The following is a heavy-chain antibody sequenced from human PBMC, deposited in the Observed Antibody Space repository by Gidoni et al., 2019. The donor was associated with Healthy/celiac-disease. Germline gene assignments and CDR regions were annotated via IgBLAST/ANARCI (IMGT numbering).Heavy chain of an antibody. D-gene: IGHD3-3*01. CDR2: IYTSGST. CDR1: VGSISSGSYY. J-gene: IGHJ1*01. CDR3: ARENYDFWSGYPAEYFQH. Sequence: QVQLQESGPGLVKPSQTLSLTCTVPVGSISSGSYYWSWIRQPAGKGLEWIGRIYTSGSTNYNPSLKSRVTISVDTSKNQFSLKLSSVTAADTAVYYCARENYDFWSGYPAEYFQHWGQGTLVTVSS. V-gene: IGHV4-61*02.